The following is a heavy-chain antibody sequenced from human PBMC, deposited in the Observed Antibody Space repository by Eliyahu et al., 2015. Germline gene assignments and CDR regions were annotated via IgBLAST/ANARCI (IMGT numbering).Heavy chain of an antibody. CDR3: ARDRGEAVAGTELWYFDL. D-gene: IGHD6-19*01. V-gene: IGHV4-4*07. CDR2: VYTSRRG. J-gene: IGHJ2*01. CDR1: GGSISSYY. Sequence: QVQLQESGPGLVKPSETLSLTCTVSGGSISSYYWSWIRQPAGKGLEWIGRVYTSRRGNHTPSLKSRVTMSVDTSKNQFSLKLSSVTAADTAVYYCARDRGEAVAGTELWYFDLWGRGTLVTVSS.